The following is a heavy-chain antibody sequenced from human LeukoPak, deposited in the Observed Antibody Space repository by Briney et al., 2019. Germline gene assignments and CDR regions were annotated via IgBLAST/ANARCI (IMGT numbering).Heavy chain of an antibody. CDR3: ARDGPWGGYFDY. D-gene: IGHD3-16*01. V-gene: IGHV3-21*01. CDR2: ISSSSSYI. Sequence: GGSLRLSRAASGFTFSSYSMNGGRQAPGKGLEWVSSISSSSSYIYYADSVKGRFTISRDNAKNSLYLQMNSLRAEDTAVYYCARDGPWGGYFDYWGQGTLVTVSS. J-gene: IGHJ4*02. CDR1: GFTFSSYS.